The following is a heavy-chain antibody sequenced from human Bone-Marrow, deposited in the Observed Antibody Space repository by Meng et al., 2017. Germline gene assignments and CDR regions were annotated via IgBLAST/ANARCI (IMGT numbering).Heavy chain of an antibody. Sequence: QVRLQKWGAGLLKPSETLSLPCVVSGGSFSDYYWSWIRQPPGKGLEWIGEINHSGSTNYNPSLESRATISVDTSQNNLSLKLSSVTAADSAVYYCARGPTTMAHDFDYWGQGTLVTVSS. CDR1: GGSFSDYY. V-gene: IGHV4-34*01. J-gene: IGHJ4*02. CDR3: ARGPTTMAHDFDY. CDR2: INHSGST. D-gene: IGHD4-11*01.